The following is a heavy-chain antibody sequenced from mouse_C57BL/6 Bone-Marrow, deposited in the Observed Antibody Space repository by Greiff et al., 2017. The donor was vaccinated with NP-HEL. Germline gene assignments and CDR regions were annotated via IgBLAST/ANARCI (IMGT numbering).Heavy chain of an antibody. Sequence: QVQLKQSGAELAKPGASVKLSCKASGYTFTSYWMHWVKQRPGQGLEWIGYINPSSGYTTYNQKFKDKATLTADKSSSTAYMQLSSLTYEDSAVYYCARRGYGSLYYFDYWGQGTTLTVSS. V-gene: IGHV1-7*01. CDR2: INPSSGYT. J-gene: IGHJ2*01. D-gene: IGHD1-1*01. CDR3: ARRGYGSLYYFDY. CDR1: GYTFTSYW.